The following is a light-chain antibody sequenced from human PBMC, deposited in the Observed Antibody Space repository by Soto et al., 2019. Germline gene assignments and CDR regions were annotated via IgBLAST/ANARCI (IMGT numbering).Light chain of an antibody. CDR3: QKYNSAPLT. CDR1: QDISNY. CDR2: AAS. Sequence: DIQMTQSPSSLSASVGDRVTITCRASQDISNYLVWYQQKPGKVPKLLIYAASTLQSGVPSRFSGSGSGTDFTLTISSLQPEDVAAYYCQKYNSAPLTFGQGTKVEIK. J-gene: IGKJ1*01. V-gene: IGKV1-27*01.